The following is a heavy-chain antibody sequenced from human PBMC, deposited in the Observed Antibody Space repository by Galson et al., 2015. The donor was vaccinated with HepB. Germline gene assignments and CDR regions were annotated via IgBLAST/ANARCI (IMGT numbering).Heavy chain of an antibody. D-gene: IGHD3-16*01. CDR1: GDSVSNNSAA. CDR3: ARDLGGFGA. CDR2: TYYRSKWYT. V-gene: IGHV6-1*01. Sequence: CAISGDSVSNNSAAWNWTRQSPSRGLEWLGRTYYRSKWYTDYAVSVISRITISPDTSKNQFSLQLSSVTPEDTAMYYCARDLGGFGAWGQGTLVTVSS. J-gene: IGHJ5*02.